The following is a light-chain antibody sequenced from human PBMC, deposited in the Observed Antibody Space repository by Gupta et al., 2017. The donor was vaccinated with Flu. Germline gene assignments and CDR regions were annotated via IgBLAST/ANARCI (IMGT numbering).Light chain of an antibody. Sequence: QSVLTQPPSASGTPGQRVTISCSGSSSNIGSNTVNWYQQLPGTAPKLLIYSNNQRPSGVPDRFSGSKSGTSASLDISGLQSEDEADYYWAAWDDSLNGVVFGGGTKLTVL. CDR1: SSNIGSNT. CDR2: SNN. CDR3: AAWDDSLNGVV. J-gene: IGLJ2*01. V-gene: IGLV1-44*01.